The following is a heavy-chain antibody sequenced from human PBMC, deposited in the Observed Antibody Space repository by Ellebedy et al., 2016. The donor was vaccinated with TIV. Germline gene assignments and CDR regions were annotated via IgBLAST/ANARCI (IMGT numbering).Heavy chain of an antibody. CDR1: GGSISSGGYS. D-gene: IGHD3-3*01. V-gene: IGHV4-61*08. CDR3: ARHDFWSGYSGRNWFDP. CDR2: IYYSGST. J-gene: IGHJ5*02. Sequence: MPSETLSLTCAVSGGSISSGGYSWSWIRQPPGKGLEWIGYIYYSGSTNYNPSLKSRVTISVDTSKNQFSLKLSSVAAADTAVYYCARHDFWSGYSGRNWFDPWGQGTLVTVSS.